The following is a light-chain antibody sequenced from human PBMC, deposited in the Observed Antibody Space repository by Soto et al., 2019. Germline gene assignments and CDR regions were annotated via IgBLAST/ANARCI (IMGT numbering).Light chain of an antibody. CDR3: QQYGSSP. CDR1: QSVVNYQ. V-gene: IGKV3-20*01. Sequence: EVVLTQSPGTLSLSPGERATLSCRTSQSVVNYQLAWYRQKPGQAPRLLIYNTFHRATGIPDRFSGTGSETDFTLTISRLEPEDFAVYHCQQYGSSPFGQGTKVDIK. J-gene: IGKJ1*01. CDR2: NTF.